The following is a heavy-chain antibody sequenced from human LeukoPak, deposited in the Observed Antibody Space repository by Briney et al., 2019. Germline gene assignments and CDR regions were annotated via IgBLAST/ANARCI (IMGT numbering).Heavy chain of an antibody. Sequence: SETLSLTCTVSGGSISSSSYYWGWIRQPPGRGLDWIGTNYYAGGTYHNPSLKSRVTISVDTSKNQFSLRLSSVTAADTAVYYCARGFGESEYYYYGMDVWGQGTTVTVSS. D-gene: IGHD3-10*01. J-gene: IGHJ6*02. CDR1: GGSISSSSYY. CDR2: NYYAGGT. V-gene: IGHV4-39*01. CDR3: ARGFGESEYYYYGMDV.